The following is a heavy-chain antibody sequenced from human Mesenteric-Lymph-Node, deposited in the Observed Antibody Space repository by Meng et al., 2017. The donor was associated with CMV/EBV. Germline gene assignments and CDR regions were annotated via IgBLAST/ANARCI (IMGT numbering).Heavy chain of an antibody. CDR2: IYWNDDK. Sequence: SGPTLVKPPQTLTLTCTFSGFSLSTSGVGVGWIRQPPGKALEWLALIYWNDDKRYSPSLKSRLTITKDTSKNQVVLTMTNMDPVDTATYYCAHTSYYYDSSGYGGFDYWGQGTLVTVSS. CDR3: AHTSYYYDSSGYGGFDY. D-gene: IGHD3-22*01. CDR1: GFSLSTSGVG. J-gene: IGHJ4*02. V-gene: IGHV2-5*01.